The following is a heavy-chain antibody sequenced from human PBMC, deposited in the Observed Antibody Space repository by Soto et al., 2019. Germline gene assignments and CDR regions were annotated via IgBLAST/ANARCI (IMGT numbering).Heavy chain of an antibody. CDR2: MSWNGGSI. D-gene: IGHD3-16*02. CDR3: TKNISLGELSAAEH. J-gene: IGHJ4*02. Sequence: VQLVESGGGLVQPGRSLRLSCVASGFTFDAYGMHWVRQAPGKDLEWVSGMSWNGGSIAYADSGKGRFTTSRDNAKNTLYLQMNSLRPEDTALYYCTKNISLGELSAAEHWGQGTLVSVSS. CDR1: GFTFDAYG. V-gene: IGHV3-9*01.